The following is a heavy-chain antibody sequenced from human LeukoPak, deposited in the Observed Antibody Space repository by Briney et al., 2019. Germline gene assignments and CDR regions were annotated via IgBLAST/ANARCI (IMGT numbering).Heavy chain of an antibody. Sequence: GASVKVSCKASGGTFSSYAISWVRQAPGQGLEWMGGIIPIFGTANYAQKFQGRVTITADESTSTAYMELSSLRSEDTAVYYCARHFDWPNYYYGMDVWGQGTTATVSS. D-gene: IGHD3-9*01. J-gene: IGHJ6*02. CDR3: ARHFDWPNYYYGMDV. CDR1: GGTFSSYA. V-gene: IGHV1-69*13. CDR2: IIPIFGTA.